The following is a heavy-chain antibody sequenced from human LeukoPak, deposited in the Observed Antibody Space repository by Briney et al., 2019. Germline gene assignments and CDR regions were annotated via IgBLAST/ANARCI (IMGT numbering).Heavy chain of an antibody. CDR3: SRTIFGTYYFDY. J-gene: IGHJ4*02. D-gene: IGHD3-3*01. Sequence: SVKVSCKASGGTFSSYAISWVRQAPGQGLEWMGRIIPIFGTANYAQKFQGRVTITTDESTSTAYMELSSLRSDDTAVYYCSRTIFGTYYFDYWGQGTLVTVSS. V-gene: IGHV1-69*05. CDR1: GGTFSSYA. CDR2: IIPIFGTA.